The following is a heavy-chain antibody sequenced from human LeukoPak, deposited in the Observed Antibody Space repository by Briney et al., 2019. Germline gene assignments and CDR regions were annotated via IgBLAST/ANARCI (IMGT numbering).Heavy chain of an antibody. V-gene: IGHV4-39*07. D-gene: IGHD3-22*01. J-gene: IGHJ4*02. CDR2: IYYSGST. CDR3: ASIDVVVITTNY. Sequence: SETLSLTCTVSGGSISSSSYYWGWIRQPPGKGLEWIGSIYYSGSTYYNPSLKSRVTISVDTSKNQFSLKLSSVTAADTAVYYCASIDVVVITTNYWGQGTLVTVSS. CDR1: GGSISSSSYY.